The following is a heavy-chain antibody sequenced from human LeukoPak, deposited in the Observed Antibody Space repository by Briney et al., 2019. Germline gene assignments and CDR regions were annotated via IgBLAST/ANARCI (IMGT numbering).Heavy chain of an antibody. D-gene: IGHD3-10*01. CDR1: GFTFSTYW. Sequence: GGSLRLSCAASGFTFSTYWMSWVRQAPGKGLEWVANIKQDGSEKYYVDSVKGRFTISRDNAKNSVYLQMNSLRAEDTAVYYCAKWAVLLWFGESSSGYYFDYWGQGALVTVSS. V-gene: IGHV3-7*01. CDR2: IKQDGSEK. CDR3: AKWAVLLWFGESSSGYYFDY. J-gene: IGHJ4*02.